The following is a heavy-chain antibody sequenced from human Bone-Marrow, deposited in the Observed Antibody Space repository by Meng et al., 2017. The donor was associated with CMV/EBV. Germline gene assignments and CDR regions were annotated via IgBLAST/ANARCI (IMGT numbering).Heavy chain of an antibody. J-gene: IGHJ4*02. CDR2: IYYSGST. CDR1: GGPISSSSYY. V-gene: IGHV4-39*01. CDR3: ASLQRGSSWYLDY. D-gene: IGHD6-13*01. Sequence: GSLRLSCTVSGGPISSSSYYWGWIRQPPGKGLEWIGSIYYSGSTYYNPSLKSRVTISVDTSKNQFSLKLSSVTAADTAVYYCASLQRGSSWYLDYWGQGTLVTVSS.